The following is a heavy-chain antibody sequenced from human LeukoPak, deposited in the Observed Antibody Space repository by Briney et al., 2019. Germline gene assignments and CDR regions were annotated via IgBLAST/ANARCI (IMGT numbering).Heavy chain of an antibody. CDR2: INHSGST. Sequence: KPSETLSLTCAVYGGSFSGYYWSWIRQPPGKGLEWIGEINHSGSTNYNPSLKSRVTISVDTSKNQFSLKLSSVTAADTAVYYCARFPGSAEYRHYYYMDVWGKGTTVTVSS. CDR1: GGSFSGYY. V-gene: IGHV4-34*01. J-gene: IGHJ6*03. D-gene: IGHD2-15*01. CDR3: ARFPGSAEYRHYYYMDV.